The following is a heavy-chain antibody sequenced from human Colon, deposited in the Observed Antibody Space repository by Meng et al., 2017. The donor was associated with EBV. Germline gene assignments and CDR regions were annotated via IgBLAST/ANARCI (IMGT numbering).Heavy chain of an antibody. CDR3: ARRRYYYGSGSYHSYYFDY. Sequence: QVQLQEAGPGLVKPSGTLSLTCAVSGYSISSSNWWGWIRQPPGKGLEWIGYIYYSGSTYYNPSLKSRVTISVDTSKNQFSLKLNSVTAADTAVYYCARRRYYYGSGSYHSYYFDYWGQGALVTVFS. CDR2: IYYSGST. CDR1: GYSISSSNW. J-gene: IGHJ4*02. D-gene: IGHD3-10*01. V-gene: IGHV4-28*01.